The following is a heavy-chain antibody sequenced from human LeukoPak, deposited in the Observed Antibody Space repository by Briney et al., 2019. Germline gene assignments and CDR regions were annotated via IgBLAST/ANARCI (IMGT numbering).Heavy chain of an antibody. D-gene: IGHD3/OR15-3a*01. Sequence: GGSLRLSCAASGFTFNTYAMHWVRQAPGKGLEWVAFIWHDGSYQFYAESVKGRFTISRDNSKNTQLLQMNSLRPDDTAVYYCAKAHIQYSLWTGPHYYYYSYMDAWGQGTTVTVSS. J-gene: IGHJ6*03. CDR1: GFTFNTYA. CDR2: IWHDGSYQ. CDR3: AKAHIQYSLWTGPHYYYYSYMDA. V-gene: IGHV3-30*02.